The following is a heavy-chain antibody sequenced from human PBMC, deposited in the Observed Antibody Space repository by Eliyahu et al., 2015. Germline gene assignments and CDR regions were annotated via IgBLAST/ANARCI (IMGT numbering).Heavy chain of an antibody. CDR2: ISGSGGST. J-gene: IGHJ4*02. CDR1: GFTFSXYA. D-gene: IGHD3-10*01. V-gene: IGHV3-23*01. CDR3: ASSERLRFRAPFSDY. Sequence: EVQLLESGGGLVQPGGSLRLSCAASGFTFSXYAXSWVRQAPGKGLEWVSAISGSGGSTXYXDSVKGRFTISRDNSKNTLYLQMNSLRAEDTAVYYCASSERLRFRAPFSDYWGQGTLVTVSS.